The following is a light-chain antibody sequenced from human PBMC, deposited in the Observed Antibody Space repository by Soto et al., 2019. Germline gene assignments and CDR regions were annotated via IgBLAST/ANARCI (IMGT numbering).Light chain of an antibody. CDR3: GTWDSSLSAGCV. V-gene: IGLV1-51*01. J-gene: IGLJ1*01. Sequence: QSVLTQPPSVSAAPGQKVTISCSGSSSNIGNNYVSWYQQLPGTAPKLLIYDNNKRPSGIPDRFSGSKSGTSATLGITGLQTGDEADYYCGTWDSSLSAGCVFGTGTQLTVL. CDR2: DNN. CDR1: SSNIGNNY.